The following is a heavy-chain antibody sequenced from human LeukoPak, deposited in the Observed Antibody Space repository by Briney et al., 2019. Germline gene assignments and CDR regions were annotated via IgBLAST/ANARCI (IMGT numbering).Heavy chain of an antibody. CDR1: GYTFSDYY. V-gene: IGHV1-2*02. D-gene: IGHD3-9*01. CDR2: INPNSGGT. Sequence: AAVNVSCTASGYTFSDYYIHWVRPAPGQGRAWMAWINPNSGGTNYAQKFQGRVTMTRDTSITTAYMELSRLTSDDTAVYYCARGSVLTGYSHWGQGTLVTVTS. CDR3: ARGSVLTGYSH. J-gene: IGHJ4*02.